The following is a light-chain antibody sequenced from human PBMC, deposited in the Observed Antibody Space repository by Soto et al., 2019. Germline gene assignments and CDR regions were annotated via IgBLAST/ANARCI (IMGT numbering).Light chain of an antibody. CDR3: QQRLNWPLT. CDR1: QSVSNF. CDR2: DAS. J-gene: IGKJ4*01. Sequence: EIVLTQSPATLSLSPGERATLSCRASQSVSNFFVWYQQKRGHAPRLLIYDASKRATGIPARFSGNGSGTYLTLTISSLEPEDFAVYYCQQRLNWPLTFGGGTTVEIK. V-gene: IGKV3-11*01.